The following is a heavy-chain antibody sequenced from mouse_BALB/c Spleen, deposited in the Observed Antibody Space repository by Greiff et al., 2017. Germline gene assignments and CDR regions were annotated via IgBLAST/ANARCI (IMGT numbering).Heavy chain of an antibody. Sequence: VQLQQSGPELVKPGASVKISCKASGYAFSSSWMNWVKQRPGQGLEWIGRIYPGDGDTTYNGKFKGKATLTADKSSSTAYMQLSSLTSVDSAVYFCSRWFLDYWGQGTTLTVSS. V-gene: IGHV1-82*01. CDR3: SRWFLDY. CDR1: GYAFSSSW. J-gene: IGHJ2*01. CDR2: IYPGDGDT. D-gene: IGHD2-3*01.